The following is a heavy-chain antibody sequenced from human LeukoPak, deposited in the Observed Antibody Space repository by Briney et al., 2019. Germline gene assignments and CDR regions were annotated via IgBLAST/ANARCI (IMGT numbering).Heavy chain of an antibody. V-gene: IGHV3-20*04. CDR2: INWNGGST. D-gene: IGHD4-23*01. Sequence: PGGSLRLSCAASEFTFSSYAMTWVRQTPGKGLEWVSGINWNGGSTGYADSVKGRFTISRDNAKNSLYLQMNSLRAEDTALYYCASSGGNSLGDYWGQGTLVTVSS. CDR1: EFTFSSYA. J-gene: IGHJ4*02. CDR3: ASSGGNSLGDY.